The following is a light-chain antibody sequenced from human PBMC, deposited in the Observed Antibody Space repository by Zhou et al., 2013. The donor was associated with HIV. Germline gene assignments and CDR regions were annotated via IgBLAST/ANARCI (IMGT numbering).Light chain of an antibody. V-gene: IGKV1-5*03. CDR1: QTIGSW. CDR2: KAS. Sequence: DIQMTQSPSTLSASVGDVVTITCRASQTIGSWLAWYQQKPGKAPKLLIYKASSLQSGVPSRFSGSGSGTDFTLTISSLQPEDFATYYCQQSYSTPITFGQGTRLEIK. CDR3: QQSYSTPIT. J-gene: IGKJ5*01.